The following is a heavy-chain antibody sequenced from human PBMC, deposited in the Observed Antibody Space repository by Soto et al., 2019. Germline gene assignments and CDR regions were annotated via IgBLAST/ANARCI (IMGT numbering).Heavy chain of an antibody. J-gene: IGHJ4*02. CDR2: ISYDGSNK. V-gene: IGHV3-30*18. CDR1: GFTFSSYG. Sequence: ESGGGVVQPGRSLRLSCAASGFTFSSYGMHWVRQAPGKGLEWVAVISYDGSNKYYADSVKGRFTISRDNSKNTLYLQMNSLRAEDTAVYYCAKEGAGYGDYFDYWGQGTLVTVSS. D-gene: IGHD4-17*01. CDR3: AKEGAGYGDYFDY.